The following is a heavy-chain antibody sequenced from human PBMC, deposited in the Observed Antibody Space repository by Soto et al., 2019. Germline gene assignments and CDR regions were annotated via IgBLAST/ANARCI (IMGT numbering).Heavy chain of an antibody. J-gene: IGHJ6*02. Sequence: QVQLQESGPGLVKPSQTLSLTCTVSGGSISSGDYFWSWIRQPPGKGLEWIGYIYYSGSTFYNPSPGSRVTMSGDTSKNPFPPKLSSVTAADTAVYYCARDAAGIGGDYYYYYAKDVWGQGATVTVSS. CDR2: IYYSGST. CDR3: ARDAAGIGGDYYYYYAKDV. D-gene: IGHD1-26*01. CDR1: GGSISSGDYF. V-gene: IGHV4-30-4*01.